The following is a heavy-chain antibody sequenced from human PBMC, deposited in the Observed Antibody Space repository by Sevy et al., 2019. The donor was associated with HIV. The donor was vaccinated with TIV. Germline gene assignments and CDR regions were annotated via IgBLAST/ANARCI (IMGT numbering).Heavy chain of an antibody. CDR3: ARDPMSSGSYPTDY. J-gene: IGHJ4*02. CDR1: GFTVSSNY. CDR2: IYSGGST. D-gene: IGHD3-10*01. V-gene: IGHV3-53*01. Sequence: GGSLRLSCAASGFTVSSNYMSWVRQAPGKGLEWVSVIYSGGSTYYADSVKGQFTISGENSKNTLYLQMNSLRAEDTAVYYCARDPMSSGSYPTDYWVQGTLVTVSS.